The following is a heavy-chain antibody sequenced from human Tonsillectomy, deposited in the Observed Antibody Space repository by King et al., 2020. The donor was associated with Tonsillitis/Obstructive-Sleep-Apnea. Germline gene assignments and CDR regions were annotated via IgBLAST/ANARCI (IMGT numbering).Heavy chain of an antibody. CDR1: GVSISTSSYY. D-gene: IGHD3-22*01. V-gene: IGHV4-39*01. CDR2: IYYSGST. CDR3: ARHAKGRSWYYYDSSGYAEAFDI. Sequence: QLQESGPGLVKPSETLSLTCTVSGVSISTSSYYWGWIRQPPGKGLEWIGSIYYSGSTYYNPSLESRVTISVDTSKNQFSLKLSSVTAADTAVYYCARHAKGRSWYYYDSSGYAEAFDIWGQGTTVTVSS. J-gene: IGHJ3*02.